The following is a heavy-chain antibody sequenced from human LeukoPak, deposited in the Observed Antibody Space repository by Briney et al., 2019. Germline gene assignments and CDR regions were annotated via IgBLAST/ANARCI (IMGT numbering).Heavy chain of an antibody. D-gene: IGHD4-17*01. CDR2: IWYDGSNK. V-gene: IGHV3-33*01. CDR3: ARDRYGDDYYYYGMDV. CDR1: GFTFSSYG. Sequence: PGRSLRLSCAASGFTFSSYGMHWVRQAPGKGLEWVALIWYDGSNKYYADSVKGRFTISRDNSKNTLYLQMNSLRAKDTAVYYCARDRYGDDYYYYGMDVWGQGTTVTVSS. J-gene: IGHJ6*02.